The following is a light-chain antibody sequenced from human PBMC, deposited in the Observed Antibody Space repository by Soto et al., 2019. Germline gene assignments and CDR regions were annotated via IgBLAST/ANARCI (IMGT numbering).Light chain of an antibody. Sequence: QSVLTQSPSASASLGASVKLTCTLSSGHSSYAIAWHQKQPGKGPRYLMDLNNDGSHTKGDGIPDRFSGSSSGADHYLIISSLQSEDEADYYCQTWGTGFQFFGGGTKLTVL. CDR1: SGHSSYA. V-gene: IGLV4-69*01. CDR3: QTWGTGFQF. J-gene: IGLJ2*01. CDR2: LNNDGSH.